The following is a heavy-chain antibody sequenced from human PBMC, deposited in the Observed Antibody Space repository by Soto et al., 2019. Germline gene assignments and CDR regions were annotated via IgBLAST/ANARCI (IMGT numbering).Heavy chain of an antibody. CDR2: IRSSSSSI. CDR1: GFTFSSYS. D-gene: IGHD6-19*01. CDR3: PRDQVAGTRYFDL. Sequence: EVRLVASGGGLVKPGGSLRPSCAASGFTFSSYSMNWVRQAPGKGLEWVSSIRSSSSSIYYAYSVKGRFTISRDNAKNSLYLEMTGLRDDATAVNHCPRDQVAGTRYFDLWGRGTLVTVSS. V-gene: IGHV3-21*01. J-gene: IGHJ2*01.